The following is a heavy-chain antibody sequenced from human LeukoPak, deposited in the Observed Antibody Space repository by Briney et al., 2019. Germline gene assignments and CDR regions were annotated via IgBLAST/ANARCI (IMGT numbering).Heavy chain of an antibody. V-gene: IGHV3-23*01. CDR1: GFTLNTYG. J-gene: IGHJ4*02. CDR3: AKDPHDTSGYYLDY. CDR2: INGNGGST. Sequence: GGSLRLSCAASGFTLNTYGMSWVRQAPGKGLEWVSSINGNGGSTFYADSVRGRFTISGDNSQNTLYLVMNSLRAEDSAVYYCAKDPHDTSGYYLDYWGQGTRVTVSS. D-gene: IGHD3-22*01.